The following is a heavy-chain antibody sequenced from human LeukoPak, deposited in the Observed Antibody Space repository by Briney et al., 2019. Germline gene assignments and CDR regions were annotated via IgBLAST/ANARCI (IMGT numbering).Heavy chain of an antibody. CDR1: GYTFTSYD. Sequence: GASVEVSCKASGYTFTSYDINWVRQATGQGLEWMGWMNPNSGNTGYAQKLQGRVTMTRNTSISTAYMELSSLRSEDTAVYYCARGDKIAAAGTNAFDIWGQGTMVTVSS. CDR2: MNPNSGNT. V-gene: IGHV1-8*01. J-gene: IGHJ3*02. CDR3: ARGDKIAAAGTNAFDI. D-gene: IGHD6-13*01.